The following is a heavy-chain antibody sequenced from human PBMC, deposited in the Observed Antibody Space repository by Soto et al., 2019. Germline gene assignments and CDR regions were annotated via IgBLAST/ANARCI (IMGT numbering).Heavy chain of an antibody. V-gene: IGHV3-30*18. D-gene: IGHD2-15*01. CDR3: AKDRPGGDY. CDR1: GFTFSSYG. J-gene: IGHJ4*02. Sequence: QVQLVESGGGVVQPGRSLRLSCAASGFTFSSYGMHWVRQAPGKGLEWVAVISYDGSNKYYADSVKGRFTISRDNSKNTLYLQMNSLIAEDTAVYYCAKDRPGGDYWGQGTLVTVSS. CDR2: ISYDGSNK.